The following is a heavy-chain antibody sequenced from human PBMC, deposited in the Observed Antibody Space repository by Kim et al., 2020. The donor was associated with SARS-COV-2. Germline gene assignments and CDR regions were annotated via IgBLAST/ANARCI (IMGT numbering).Heavy chain of an antibody. D-gene: IGHD6-19*01. J-gene: IGHJ4*02. Sequence: GGSLRLSCAASGFTFSSYAMHWVRQAPGKGLEWVAVISYDGSNKYYADSVKGRFTISRDNSKNTLYLQMNSLRAEDTAVYYCARDLGGAVAGKAGFDYWGQGTLVTVSS. CDR3: ARDLGGAVAGKAGFDY. CDR2: ISYDGSNK. CDR1: GFTFSSYA. V-gene: IGHV3-30-3*01.